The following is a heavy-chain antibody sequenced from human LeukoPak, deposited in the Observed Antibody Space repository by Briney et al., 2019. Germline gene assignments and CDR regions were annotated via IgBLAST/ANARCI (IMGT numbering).Heavy chain of an antibody. CDR3: ARLPSGFSMVRGVIPWYFDL. Sequence: SETLSLTCTVSGGSTNGYYWSWIRQPPGKGLEWIGYIYYSGSTNYNPSLKSRVTISVDTSKNQFSLKLSSVTAADTAVYYCARLPSGFSMVRGVIPWYFDLWGRGTLVTVSS. CDR1: GGSTNGYY. V-gene: IGHV4-59*08. D-gene: IGHD3-10*01. CDR2: IYYSGST. J-gene: IGHJ2*01.